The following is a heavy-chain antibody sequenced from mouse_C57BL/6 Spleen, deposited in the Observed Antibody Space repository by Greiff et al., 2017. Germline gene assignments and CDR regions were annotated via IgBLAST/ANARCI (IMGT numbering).Heavy chain of an antibody. J-gene: IGHJ3*01. CDR3: AREDIYYGNSLAY. CDR2: ISGGGGNT. CDR1: GFTFSSYT. D-gene: IGHD2-1*01. Sequence: EVHLVESGGGLVKPGGSLKLSCAASGFTFSSYTMSWVRQTPEKRLEWVATISGGGGNTYYPDSVKGRFTISRDNAKNTLYLQMSSLRSEDTALYYCAREDIYYGNSLAYWGQGTRVTVSA. V-gene: IGHV5-9*01.